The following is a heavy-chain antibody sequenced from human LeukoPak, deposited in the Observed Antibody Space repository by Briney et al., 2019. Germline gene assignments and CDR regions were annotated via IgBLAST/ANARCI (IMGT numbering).Heavy chain of an antibody. J-gene: IGHJ4*02. CDR2: ISAYNGNT. CDR1: GGTFSSYA. D-gene: IGHD3-16*01. V-gene: IGHV1-18*01. CDR3: AREGLGELTLDC. Sequence: ASVKVSYKASGGTFSSYAISWVRQAPGQGLEWMGWISAYNGNTKYAQKLQGRVTMTTDTSTSTAYMELRSLRSDDTAVYYCAREGLGELTLDCWGQGTLVTVSS.